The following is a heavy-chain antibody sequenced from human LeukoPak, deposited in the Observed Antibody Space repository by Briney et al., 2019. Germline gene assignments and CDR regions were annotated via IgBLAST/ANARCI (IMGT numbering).Heavy chain of an antibody. CDR1: GFTFSSYS. D-gene: IGHD6-13*01. CDR2: ISSTSSYI. V-gene: IGHV3-21*01. CDR3: AKEGYSSWHYYYYYMDV. J-gene: IGHJ6*03. Sequence: GGSLRLSCAASGFTFSSYSMNWIRQAPGKGLEWVSSISSTSSYIYYADSVKGRSTISRDNAKNSLYLQMNSLRADDTAVYYCAKEGYSSWHYYYYYMDVWGKGTTVTVSS.